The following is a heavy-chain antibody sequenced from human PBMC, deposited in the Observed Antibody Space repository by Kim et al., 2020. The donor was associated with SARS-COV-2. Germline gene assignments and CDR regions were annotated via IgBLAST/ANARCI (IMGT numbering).Heavy chain of an antibody. J-gene: IGHJ3*02. Sequence: GGSLRLSCAASGFTFSSYAMSWVRQAPGKGLEWVSVIYSGGSSTYYADSVKGRFTISRDNSKNTLYLQMNSLRAEDTAVYYCAKLERTMIVVADAFDIWGQGTMVTVSS. D-gene: IGHD3-22*01. CDR1: GFTFSSYA. V-gene: IGHV3-23*03. CDR3: AKLERTMIVVADAFDI. CDR2: IYSGGSST.